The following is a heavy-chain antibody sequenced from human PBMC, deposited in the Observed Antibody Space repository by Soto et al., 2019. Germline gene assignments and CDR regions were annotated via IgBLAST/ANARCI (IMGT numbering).Heavy chain of an antibody. J-gene: IGHJ4*02. Sequence: QVQLVESGGGVVQPGRSLRLSCAASGFTFSSYAMHWVRQAPGKGLEWVAVISYDGSNKYYADPVKGRFTISRDNSKNTLYLQMNSLRAEDTAVYYCARDSGSSGYYYGFWGQGTLVTVSS. CDR1: GFTFSSYA. CDR3: ARDSGSSGYYYGF. D-gene: IGHD3-22*01. V-gene: IGHV3-30-3*01. CDR2: ISYDGSNK.